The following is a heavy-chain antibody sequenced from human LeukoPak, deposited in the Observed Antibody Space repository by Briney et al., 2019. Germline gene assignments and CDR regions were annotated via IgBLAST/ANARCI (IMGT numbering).Heavy chain of an antibody. V-gene: IGHV4-34*01. D-gene: IGHD3-22*01. CDR1: GGSFSGYY. J-gene: IGHJ6*03. CDR3: GGDDYYDSSGYYSLRRHYYMDV. Sequence: SETLSLTCAVYGGSFSGYYWSWIRQPPGKGLEWIGEINHSGSTNYNPSLKSRVTISVDTSKNQFSLKLSSVTAADTAVYYCGGDDYYDSSGYYSLRRHYYMDVWGKGTTVTVSS. CDR2: INHSGST.